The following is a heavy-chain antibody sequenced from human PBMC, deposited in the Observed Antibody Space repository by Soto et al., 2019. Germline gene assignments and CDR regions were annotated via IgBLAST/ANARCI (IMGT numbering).Heavy chain of an antibody. Sequence: GASLKISCKGSGYNFISHWISWVRQMPGKGLEWMGWIDPNGSYTRYSPSVEGHVSITADESNRTVYLQWSSLKATDTALYYCVRQGDHFDSSGFHFDSWGKGTLVTV. CDR1: GYNFISHW. CDR3: VRQGDHFDSSGFHFDS. J-gene: IGHJ4*02. CDR2: IDPNGSYT. D-gene: IGHD3-22*01. V-gene: IGHV5-10-1*01.